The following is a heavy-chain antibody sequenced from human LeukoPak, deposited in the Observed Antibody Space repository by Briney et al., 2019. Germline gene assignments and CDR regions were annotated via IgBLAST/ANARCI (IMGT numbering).Heavy chain of an antibody. CDR3: ATVKYYDFWSGYYRKEYYFDY. CDR1: GYTFTSYG. D-gene: IGHD3-3*01. V-gene: IGHV1-24*01. CDR2: FDPEDGET. J-gene: IGHJ4*02. Sequence: ASVKVSCKASGYTFTSYGISWVRQAPGKGLEWMGGFDPEDGETIYAQKFQGRVTMTEDTSTDTAYMELSSLRSEDTAVYYCATVKYYDFWSGYYRKEYYFDYWGQGTLVTVSS.